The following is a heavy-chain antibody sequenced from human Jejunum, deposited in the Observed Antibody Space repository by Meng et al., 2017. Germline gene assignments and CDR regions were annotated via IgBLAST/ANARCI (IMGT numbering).Heavy chain of an antibody. CDR2: INPNTGNT. CDR3: ARGDSSSLPYYFDY. CDR1: GYSFTVKF. V-gene: IGHV1-2*02. D-gene: IGHD6-13*01. J-gene: IGHJ4*02. Sequence: QLVQSGAEVKTPGASVQVSCTASGYSFTVKFLHWVRLAPGHGLEWIGWINPNTGNTNYAQRFEGRVAMTRDTSINTVYMDLISPTSDDTAVYYCARGDSSSLPYYFDYWGQGTLVTVSS.